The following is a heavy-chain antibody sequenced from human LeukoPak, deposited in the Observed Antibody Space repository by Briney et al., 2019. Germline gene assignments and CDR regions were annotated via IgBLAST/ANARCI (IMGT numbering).Heavy chain of an antibody. V-gene: IGHV1-2*02. CDR1: GYTFTNYG. J-gene: IGHJ6*02. CDR2: INPNSGGT. Sequence: EASVKVSCKASGYTFTNYGISWVRQAPGQGLEWMGWINPNSGGTNYAQKFQGRVTMSRDTSSSTAYMELSSLTFDDTAVYYCARVPGALGVWGQGTTVTVSS. CDR3: ARVPGALGV.